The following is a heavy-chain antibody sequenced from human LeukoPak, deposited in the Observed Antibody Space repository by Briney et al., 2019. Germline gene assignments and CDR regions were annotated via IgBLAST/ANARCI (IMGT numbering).Heavy chain of an antibody. Sequence: HPGRSLRLPCAASGFTFSSYAMHWVRQAPGKGLEWVAVISYDGSNKYYADSVRGRFTISRDNSKNTLYLQMNSLRAEDTAVYYCARGPRLWLWYYFDYWGQGTLVTVSS. J-gene: IGHJ4*02. CDR3: ARGPRLWLWYYFDY. V-gene: IGHV3-30*04. CDR1: GFTFSSYA. CDR2: ISYDGSNK. D-gene: IGHD5-18*01.